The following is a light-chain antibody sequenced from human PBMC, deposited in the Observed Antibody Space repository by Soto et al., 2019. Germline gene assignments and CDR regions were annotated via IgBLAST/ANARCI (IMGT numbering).Light chain of an antibody. V-gene: IGKV3-20*01. J-gene: IGKJ2*01. CDR2: DTS. Sequence: EVLLTQSPDTLSLSPGERATLSCRVSQSVGETDLAWYQHKPGQAPRLLIYDTSSRATGIPDRFSGSGSGSDFTLTISRLEPEDFAVYYCQRYGGSPLYTFGQGTKLEI. CDR3: QRYGGSPLYT. CDR1: QSVGETD.